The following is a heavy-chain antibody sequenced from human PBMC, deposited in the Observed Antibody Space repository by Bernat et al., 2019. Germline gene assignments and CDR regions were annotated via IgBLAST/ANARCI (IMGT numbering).Heavy chain of an antibody. J-gene: IGHJ4*02. CDR2: ISSSSSYI. CDR3: AGDSGGLDY. V-gene: IGHV3-21*05. D-gene: IGHD2-15*01. Sequence: EVQLVESGGGLVKPGGSLRLSCAASGFTFSSYSMNWVRQAPGKGLEWVSYISSSSSYIYYADSVKGRFTISRDNAKNSLYLQMNSLRAEETAVYYCAGDSGGLDYWGQGTLVTVSS. CDR1: GFTFSSYS.